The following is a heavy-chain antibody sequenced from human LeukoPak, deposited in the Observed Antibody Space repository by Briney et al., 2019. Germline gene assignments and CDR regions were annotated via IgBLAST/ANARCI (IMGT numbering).Heavy chain of an antibody. CDR1: GFTFSDYY. D-gene: IGHD4-23*01. V-gene: IGHV3-11*04. CDR3: ARATRLRWCYFDY. J-gene: IGHJ4*02. Sequence: GGSLRLSCAASGFTFSDYYMSWIRQAPGKGLEWVSYISSSGSTIYYADSVKDRFTISRDNAKNSLYLQMNSLRAEDTAVYYCARATRLRWCYFDYWGQGTLVTVSS. CDR2: ISSSGSTI.